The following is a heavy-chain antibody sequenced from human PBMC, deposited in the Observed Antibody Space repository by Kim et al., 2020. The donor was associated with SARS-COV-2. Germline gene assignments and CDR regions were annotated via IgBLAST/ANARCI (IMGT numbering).Heavy chain of an antibody. CDR2: INPNSGGT. D-gene: IGHD3-22*01. CDR1: GYTFTGYY. CDR3: ARASPYYYDSSGPDDAFDI. J-gene: IGHJ3*02. V-gene: IGHV1-2*05. Sequence: ASVKVSCKASGYTFTGYYMHWVRQAPGQGLAWMGRINPNSGGTNYAQKFQGRVTMTRDTSISTAYMELSRLRSDDTVVYYCARASPYYYDSSGPDDAFDIWGQGTMVTVSS.